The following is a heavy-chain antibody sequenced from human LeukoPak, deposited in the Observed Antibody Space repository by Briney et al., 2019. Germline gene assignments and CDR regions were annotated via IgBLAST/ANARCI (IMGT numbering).Heavy chain of an antibody. CDR2: IKHNSGGT. V-gene: IGHV1-2*02. J-gene: IGHJ4*02. Sequence: GASVKVSCKASGYTFTGYYMHCVRQAPGQGREWRGWIKHNSGGTNYAQKFQGRVTMTRETSISTAYMELSRLRSDDTAVYHCARTPGSIAAAGEADYWGQGNLVTVSS. CDR3: ARTPGSIAAAGEADY. CDR1: GYTFTGYY. D-gene: IGHD6-13*01.